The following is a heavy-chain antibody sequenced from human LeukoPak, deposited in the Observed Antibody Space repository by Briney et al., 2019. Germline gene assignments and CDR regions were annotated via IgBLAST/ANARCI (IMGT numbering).Heavy chain of an antibody. D-gene: IGHD6-19*01. V-gene: IGHV4-38-2*01. CDR1: GYSISSGYY. Sequence: SETLSLTCAVSGYSISSGYYWGWIRQPPGKRLEWIGSIYNSGSTYYNPSLKSRVTISVDTSKNQFSLKLSSVTAADTAVYYCARRHASGWYFDYWGQGTLVTVSS. J-gene: IGHJ4*02. CDR2: IYNSGST. CDR3: ARRHASGWYFDY.